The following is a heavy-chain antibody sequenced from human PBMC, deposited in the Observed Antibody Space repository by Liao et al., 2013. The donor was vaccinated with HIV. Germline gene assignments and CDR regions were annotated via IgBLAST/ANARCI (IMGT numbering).Heavy chain of an antibody. CDR2: IYYYYSGST. CDR3: ASLPRGQLVNAYFDF. V-gene: IGHV4-59*01. CDR1: GGSFNSYY. J-gene: IGHJ4*01. D-gene: IGHD3-16*01. Sequence: QVQLQESGPGLVKPSETLSLTCTVSGGSFNSYYWSWIRHPPGEGLEWIGYIYYYYSGSTSYNPSLKSRVTISIDTSKNQFSLRLRSVTAADTAVYYCASLPRGQLVNAYFDFWGHGTLVTVSS.